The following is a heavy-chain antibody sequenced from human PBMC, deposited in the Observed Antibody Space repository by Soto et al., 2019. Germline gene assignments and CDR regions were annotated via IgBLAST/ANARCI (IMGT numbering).Heavy chain of an antibody. CDR3: ARSITGTVSYYYGMDV. CDR1: GGTFSSYA. J-gene: IGHJ6*02. D-gene: IGHD1-20*01. Sequence: QVQLVQSGAEVKKPGSSVKVSCKASGGTFSSYAISWVRQAPGQGLEWMGGIIPIFGTANYAQKFQGRVTITAYEATSTAYMELSSLRSEDTAVYYCARSITGTVSYYYGMDVWGQGTTVTVSS. CDR2: IIPIFGTA. V-gene: IGHV1-69*12.